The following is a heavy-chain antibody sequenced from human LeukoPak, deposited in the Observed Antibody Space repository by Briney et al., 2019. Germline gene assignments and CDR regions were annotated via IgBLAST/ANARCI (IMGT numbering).Heavy chain of an antibody. J-gene: IGHJ4*02. Sequence: GGSLRLSCAASGFTFSSYAMHWVRQAPGKGLEWVAVLSYDGSNKYYADSVKGRFTISRDSSKNTLYLQMNSLRAEDTAVYYCARGLSPMVRGVTNDYWGQGTLVTVSS. CDR1: GFTFSSYA. CDR2: LSYDGSNK. V-gene: IGHV3-30-3*01. D-gene: IGHD3-10*01. CDR3: ARGLSPMVRGVTNDY.